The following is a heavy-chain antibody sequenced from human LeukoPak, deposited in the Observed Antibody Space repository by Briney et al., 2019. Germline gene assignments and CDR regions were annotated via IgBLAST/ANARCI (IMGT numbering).Heavy chain of an antibody. Sequence: SQTLSLTCTVSGGSISSGGYYWSWIRQHPGKGLEWIGYIYCSGSTYYNPSLKSRVTISVDTSKNQFSLKLSSVTAADTAVYYCARDSRVPYSPDHYYYYGMDVWGQGTTVTVSS. J-gene: IGHJ6*02. CDR1: GGSISSGGYY. V-gene: IGHV4-31*03. D-gene: IGHD6-13*01. CDR3: ARDSRVPYSPDHYYYYGMDV. CDR2: IYCSGST.